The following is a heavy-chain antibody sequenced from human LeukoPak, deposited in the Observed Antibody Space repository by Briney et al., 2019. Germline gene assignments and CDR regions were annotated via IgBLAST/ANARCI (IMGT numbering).Heavy chain of an antibody. J-gene: IGHJ4*02. CDR2: IYSSGST. CDR3: ATRSYSSGWDFDY. V-gene: IGHV4-4*07. Sequence: SETLSLTCTVSGGSISSYYWSWIRQPAGKGLEWIGRIYSSGSTNYNPSLKSRVTMSVDTSNNQFSLKLNSVTAADTAVYYCATRSYSSGWDFDYWGQGTLVTVSS. D-gene: IGHD6-19*01. CDR1: GGSISSYY.